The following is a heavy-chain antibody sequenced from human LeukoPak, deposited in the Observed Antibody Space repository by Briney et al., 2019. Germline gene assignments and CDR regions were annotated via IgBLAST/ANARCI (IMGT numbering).Heavy chain of an antibody. D-gene: IGHD3-3*01. CDR2: IYYSGST. CDR1: GGSFSGYY. CDR3: ARHSGYDFWSGPRRAFDI. J-gene: IGHJ3*02. V-gene: IGHV4-59*08. Sequence: SETLSLTCAVYGGSFSGYYWSWIRQPPGKGLEWIGYIYYSGSTNYNPSLKSRVTISVDTSKNQFSLKLSSVTAADTAVYYCARHSGYDFWSGPRRAFDIWGQGTMVTVSS.